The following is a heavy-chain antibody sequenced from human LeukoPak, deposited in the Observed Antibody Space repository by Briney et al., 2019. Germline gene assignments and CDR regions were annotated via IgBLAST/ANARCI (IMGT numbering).Heavy chain of an antibody. CDR1: GGSISSYY. CDR2: IYYSGST. J-gene: IGHJ4*02. Sequence: KTSETLSLTCTVSGGSISSYYWSWIRQPPGKGLEWIGYIYYSGSTYYNPSLKSRVTISVDTSKNQFSLKLSSVTAADTAVYYCARGALQQGDYWGQGTLVTVSS. CDR3: ARGALQQGDY. D-gene: IGHD1-1*01. V-gene: IGHV4-59*08.